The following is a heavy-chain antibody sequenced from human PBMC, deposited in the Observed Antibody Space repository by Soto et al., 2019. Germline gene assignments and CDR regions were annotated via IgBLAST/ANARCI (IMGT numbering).Heavy chain of an antibody. CDR3: AIYRSRFGGSYAIFDY. CDR2: IYYSGST. CDR1: GGSVSSGSYY. J-gene: IGHJ4*02. D-gene: IGHD1-26*01. V-gene: IGHV4-61*01. Sequence: PSETLSLTGTVSGGSVSSGSYYWSWIRQPPGKGLEWMGYIYYSGSTNYNPSLKGRVTISVDTSKNQFSLKLSSVTAADTAVYYCAIYRSRFGGSYAIFDYCHQRTLFTVSS.